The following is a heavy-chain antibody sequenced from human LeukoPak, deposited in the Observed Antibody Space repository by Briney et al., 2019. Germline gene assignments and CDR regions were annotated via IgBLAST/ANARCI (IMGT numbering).Heavy chain of an antibody. Sequence: SETLSLTCTVSGGSISSSSYYWGWIRQPPGKGLEWIGSIYYSGSTYYNPSLKSRVTISVDTSKNQFSLKLSSVTAADTAVYYCARSTVTDPYYFDYWGQGTLVTVSS. V-gene: IGHV4-39*01. CDR2: IYYSGST. D-gene: IGHD4-17*01. CDR3: ARSTVTDPYYFDY. CDR1: GGSISSSSYY. J-gene: IGHJ4*02.